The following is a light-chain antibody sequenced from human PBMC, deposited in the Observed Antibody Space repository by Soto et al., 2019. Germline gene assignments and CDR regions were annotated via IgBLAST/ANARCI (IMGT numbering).Light chain of an antibody. V-gene: IGLV1-44*01. Sequence: QLVLTQPPSASGTPGQRVTISCSGSSSNIGSNTVNWYQQLPGTAPKLLIYDNNQRPSGVPDGFSGSKSGTSASLAISGLQSEDEADYYCAAWDDSLNAWVFGGGTKVTVL. J-gene: IGLJ3*02. CDR3: AAWDDSLNAWV. CDR1: SSNIGSNT. CDR2: DNN.